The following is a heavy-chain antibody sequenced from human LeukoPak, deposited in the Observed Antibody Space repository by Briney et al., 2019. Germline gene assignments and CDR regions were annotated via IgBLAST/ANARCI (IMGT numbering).Heavy chain of an antibody. CDR1: GFPFSGYW. CDR2: IKQDGSKK. Sequence: GGSLRLSCVASGFPFSGYWMTWVRQAPGKGLEWVANIKQDGSKKSYVDSVKGRFTISRDNAKNSLYLQMNSLRAEDTAIYYCTRVGYIDEGIDYWGQGTLVTVSS. D-gene: IGHD5-24*01. J-gene: IGHJ4*02. V-gene: IGHV3-7*04. CDR3: TRVGYIDEGIDY.